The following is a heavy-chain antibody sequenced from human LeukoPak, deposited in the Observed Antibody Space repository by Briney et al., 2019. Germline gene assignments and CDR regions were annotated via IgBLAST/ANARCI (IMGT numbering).Heavy chain of an antibody. D-gene: IGHD6-13*01. V-gene: IGHV1-8*03. Sequence: ASVKVSCKASGYSFTAHDVNWVRQAPGQGLEWMGWMNPYTAKTGYAQNFQGRVTITRNTSTSTAYMELSSLRSEDTAVYYCARGVTMYSSSWDAFDIWGQGTMITVSS. J-gene: IGHJ3*02. CDR1: GYSFTAHD. CDR3: ARGVTMYSSSWDAFDI. CDR2: MNPYTAKT.